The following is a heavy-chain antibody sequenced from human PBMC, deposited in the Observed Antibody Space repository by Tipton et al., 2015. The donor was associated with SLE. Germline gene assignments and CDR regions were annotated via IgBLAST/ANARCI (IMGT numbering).Heavy chain of an antibody. Sequence: LRLSCAVYGGSFSGYYWTWIRQPPGKGLEWIGEINHSGDTNYNPSLKSRVTISVDTSKNHFSLELGSVTAADTAVYFCARIHPNNYGDYGPFDYWGQGILVTVSS. V-gene: IGHV4-34*01. D-gene: IGHD4-17*01. CDR1: GGSFSGYY. J-gene: IGHJ4*02. CDR2: INHSGDT. CDR3: ARIHPNNYGDYGPFDY.